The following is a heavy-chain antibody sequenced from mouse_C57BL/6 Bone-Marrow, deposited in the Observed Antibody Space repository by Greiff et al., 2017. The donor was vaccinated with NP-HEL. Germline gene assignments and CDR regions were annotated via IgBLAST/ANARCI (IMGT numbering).Heavy chain of an antibody. CDR1: GYTFTSYG. J-gene: IGHJ4*01. V-gene: IGHV1-81*01. CDR3: ARAGYGNYDDYALDY. D-gene: IGHD2-1*01. Sequence: QVQLQQSGAELARPGASVKLSCKASGYTFTSYGISWVKQRTGQGLEWIGEIYPRSGNTYYNEKFKGKATLTADKSSSTAYMELRSLTSEDSAVYFCARAGYGNYDDYALDYWGQGTSVTVSS. CDR2: IYPRSGNT.